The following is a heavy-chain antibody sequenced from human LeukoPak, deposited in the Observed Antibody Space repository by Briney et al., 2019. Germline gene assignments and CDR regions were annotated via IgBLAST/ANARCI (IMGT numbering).Heavy chain of an antibody. J-gene: IGHJ4*02. CDR3: ARDLSGSLYFDY. Sequence: PGTLSLTCTVSGASLSPYYWNWIRPPAGEGLEWIGRLYPSGSSDYNPSLKSRVTMYVDTSRNQFSLRVTSVTAADTAIYYCARDLSGSLYFDYWGQGILVTVSA. CDR2: LYPSGSS. V-gene: IGHV4-4*07. D-gene: IGHD3-10*01. CDR1: GASLSPYY.